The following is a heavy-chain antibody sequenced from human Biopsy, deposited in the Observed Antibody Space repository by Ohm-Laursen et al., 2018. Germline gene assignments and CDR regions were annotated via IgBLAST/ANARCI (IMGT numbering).Heavy chain of an antibody. CDR2: IFYTGII. CDR1: GGSVSSNTDY. Sequence: GTLSLTCPVSGGSVSSNTDYWAWLRQPPGKGLEWIGSIFYTGIIFYNPSLKSRVSISVDTSKNQFSLNLNSVTASDTALYYCARHPTGFWFDPWGQGTLVIVSS. CDR3: ARHPTGFWFDP. J-gene: IGHJ5*02. V-gene: IGHV4-39*01.